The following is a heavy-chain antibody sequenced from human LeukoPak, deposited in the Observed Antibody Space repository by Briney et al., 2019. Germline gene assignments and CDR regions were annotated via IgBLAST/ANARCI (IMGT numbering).Heavy chain of an antibody. D-gene: IGHD6-19*01. Sequence: GGSLRLSCSASGFTFSTYAMYWVRQAPGKGLEYVSGISSNGGSTYYADSVKGRFTISRDNSKNTLYLQMSSLRAEDTAVYYCVKVRRSGVAVAGLDYWGQGTLVTVPS. V-gene: IGHV3-64D*06. J-gene: IGHJ4*02. CDR3: VKVRRSGVAVAGLDY. CDR1: GFTFSTYA. CDR2: ISSNGGST.